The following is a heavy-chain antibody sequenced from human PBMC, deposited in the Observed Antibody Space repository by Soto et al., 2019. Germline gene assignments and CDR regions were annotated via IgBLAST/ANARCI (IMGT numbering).Heavy chain of an antibody. D-gene: IGHD3-22*01. J-gene: IGHJ4*02. CDR2: LYYGRSA. V-gene: IGHV4-59*01. Sequence: QVQLQESGPGLVKPSETLSLTCAVSGDSISSYYCMWIRQPPGKGLESIGYLYYGRSANYNPSLKSRLTLSVDTSTNQCALTLSSMTAADTAVYYCALRSMAVVPEYWGQGTLVTVSS. CDR3: ALRSMAVVPEY. CDR1: GDSISSYY.